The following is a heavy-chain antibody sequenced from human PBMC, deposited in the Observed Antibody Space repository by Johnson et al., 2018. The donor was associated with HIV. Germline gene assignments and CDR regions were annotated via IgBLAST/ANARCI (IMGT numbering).Heavy chain of an antibody. CDR2: IWYDGSNK. J-gene: IGHJ3*02. CDR1: GFTFSSYA. Sequence: QVQLVESGGGLVQPGGSLRLSCAVSGFTFSSYAMSWVRQAPGKGLEWVAVIWYDGSNKYYADSVKGRFTISRDNSKNTLYLQMNSLRAEDTAVYYCSKDYSSILSAFDIWGQGTMVTVSS. D-gene: IGHD6-13*01. V-gene: IGHV3-33*06. CDR3: SKDYSSILSAFDI.